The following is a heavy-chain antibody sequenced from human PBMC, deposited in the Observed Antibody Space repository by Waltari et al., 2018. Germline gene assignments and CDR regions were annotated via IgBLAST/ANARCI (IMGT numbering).Heavy chain of an antibody. CDR1: GGSISSGSYY. CDR3: AKGPITMIVVVWFDY. Sequence: VQLQESGPGLVKPSQTLSLTCTVSGGSISSGSYYWSWIRQPAGKGLEWVSAISGSGGSTYSADSVKGRFTISRDNSKNTLYLQMNSLRAEDTAVYYCAKGPITMIVVVWFDYWGQGTLVTVSS. J-gene: IGHJ4*02. V-gene: IGHV3-23*01. D-gene: IGHD3-22*01. CDR2: ISGSGGST.